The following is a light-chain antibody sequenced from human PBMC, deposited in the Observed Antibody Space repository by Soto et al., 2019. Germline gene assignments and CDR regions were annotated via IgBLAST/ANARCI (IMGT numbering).Light chain of an antibody. CDR2: GNT. J-gene: IGLJ1*01. Sequence: QSALTQPPSVSGAPGQRVAISCTGSSSNIGAGFDVHWYQHLPGTAPKLLIFGNTNRPSGVPDRFSGSKSGTSASLAITGLQADDEADYYCQSYDSSLSAYVFGTGTKVTVL. V-gene: IGLV1-40*01. CDR3: QSYDSSLSAYV. CDR1: SSNIGAGFD.